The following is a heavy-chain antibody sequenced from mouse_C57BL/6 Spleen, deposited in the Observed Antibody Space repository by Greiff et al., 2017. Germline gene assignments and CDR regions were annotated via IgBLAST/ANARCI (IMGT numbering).Heavy chain of an antibody. D-gene: IGHD1-1*01. CDR1: GYTFTSYW. CDR2: IDPSDSYT. Sequence: VQLQQPGAELVMPGASVKLSCKASGYTFTSYWMHWVKQRPGQGLEWIGEIDPSDSYTNYNQKFKGKSTLTVDKSSSTAYMQLSSLTSEDSAVYYCARLHYGSSPYYFDYWGQGTTLTVSS. CDR3: ARLHYGSSPYYFDY. V-gene: IGHV1-69*01. J-gene: IGHJ2*01.